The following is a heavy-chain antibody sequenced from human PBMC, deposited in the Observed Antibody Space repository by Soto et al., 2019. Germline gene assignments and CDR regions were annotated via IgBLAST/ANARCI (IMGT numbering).Heavy chain of an antibody. CDR1: GFSLSSTRMA. J-gene: IGHJ4*02. CDR2: IYWDDDK. Sequence: QITLKESGPTLVKPTQTLTLTCTFSGFSLSSTRMAVGWIRQPPGKALEWLALIYWDDDKRYSPFLKSRLTINKATSKNQVVLTMSNMDPVDTARYYCAHIVVAGLGYYFDYWGQGTLVTVSS. V-gene: IGHV2-5*02. D-gene: IGHD6-19*01. CDR3: AHIVVAGLGYYFDY.